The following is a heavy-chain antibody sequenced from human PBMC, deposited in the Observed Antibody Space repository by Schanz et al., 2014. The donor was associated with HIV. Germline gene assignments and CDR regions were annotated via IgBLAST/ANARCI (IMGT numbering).Heavy chain of an antibody. CDR1: GFTFSSYA. V-gene: IGHV3-23*01. Sequence: EVQLLESGGGLVQPGGSLRLSCAASGFTFSSYAMSWVRQAPGKGLEWVSAISGSSITYSADSVKGRFTISKDNSRNTLYLQLSSLRLEDTAIYFCAKLAVRSNYNGRDYWGQGTLVTVSS. J-gene: IGHJ4*02. CDR3: AKLAVRSNYNGRDY. D-gene: IGHD4-4*01. CDR2: ISGSSIT.